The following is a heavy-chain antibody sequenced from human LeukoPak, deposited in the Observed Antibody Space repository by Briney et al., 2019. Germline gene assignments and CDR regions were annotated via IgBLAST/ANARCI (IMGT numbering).Heavy chain of an antibody. J-gene: IGHJ4*02. Sequence: PGGSLRLSCAASGFTFSSYAMSWVRQAPGKGLEWVSAISGSGGSTYYADSVKGQFTISRDNSKNTLYLQMNSLRAEDTAVYYCAKGWGPPSIAVAGTGFDYWGQGTLVTVSS. CDR2: ISGSGGST. V-gene: IGHV3-23*01. D-gene: IGHD6-19*01. CDR3: AKGWGPPSIAVAGTGFDY. CDR1: GFTFSSYA.